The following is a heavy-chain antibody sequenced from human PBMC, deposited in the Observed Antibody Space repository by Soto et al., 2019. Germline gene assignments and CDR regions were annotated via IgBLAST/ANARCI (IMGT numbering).Heavy chain of an antibody. V-gene: IGHV3-7*05. CDR1: GFTLSAYW. D-gene: IGHD3-10*01. CDR3: ARDVSPGSGSLDLDAFDI. J-gene: IGHJ3*02. Sequence: EVQLEESGGDLVQPGGSLRLSCAASGFTLSAYWMTWVRQAPGKGLVWVANISRDGSKKPYLDSVRGRFTISRDNVWTSLYLQMDSLRADDTALDYCARDVSPGSGSLDLDAFDIWGQGTMVTVSS. CDR2: ISRDGSKK.